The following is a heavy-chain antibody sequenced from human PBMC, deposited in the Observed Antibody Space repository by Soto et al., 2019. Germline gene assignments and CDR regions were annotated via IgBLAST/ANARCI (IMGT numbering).Heavy chain of an antibody. CDR3: AKDGVAVAGPPFDY. CDR1: VFTFSIYA. Sequence: GGSLRVSCVASVFTFSIYAMSWVRQAPGKGLDWVSAISGSGGSTYYADSVKGRFTISIDNSKNTLYLQMNSLRAEDTAVYYCAKDGVAVAGPPFDYWGQGTLVTVSS. D-gene: IGHD6-19*01. J-gene: IGHJ4*02. CDR2: ISGSGGST. V-gene: IGHV3-23*01.